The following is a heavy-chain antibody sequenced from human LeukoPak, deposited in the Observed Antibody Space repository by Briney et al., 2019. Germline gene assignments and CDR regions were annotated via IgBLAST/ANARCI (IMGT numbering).Heavy chain of an antibody. CDR1: GYTFTGYY. V-gene: IGHV1-2*04. CDR3: ARGGRDYYDSSGYPYSEGFDY. Sequence: ASVKVSCKASGYTFTGYYMHWVRQAPGQGLEWMXXXXPNSGGTNYAQKFQGWVTMTRDTSISTAYMELSRLRSDDTAVYYCARGGRDYYDSSGYPYSEGFDYWGQGTLVTVSS. J-gene: IGHJ4*02. CDR2: XXPNSGGT. D-gene: IGHD3-22*01.